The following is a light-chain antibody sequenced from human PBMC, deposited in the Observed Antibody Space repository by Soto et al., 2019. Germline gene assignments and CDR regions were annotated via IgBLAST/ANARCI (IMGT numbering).Light chain of an antibody. CDR1: SSDVGGYNY. CDR3: SSHTTSSALQV. J-gene: IGLJ1*01. Sequence: QSALTQPPSASGSPGQSVTISCTGTSSDVGGYNYVSWYQQHPGKAPKLMLYGVSNRPSGVSNRFSGSKSGNTASLTISGLQAEDEADYYCSSHTTSSALQVFGTGTKVTVL. V-gene: IGLV2-14*01. CDR2: GVS.